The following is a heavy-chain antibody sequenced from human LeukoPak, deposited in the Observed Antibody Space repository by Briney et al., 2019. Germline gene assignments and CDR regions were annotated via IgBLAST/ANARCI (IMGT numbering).Heavy chain of an antibody. V-gene: IGHV3-23*01. J-gene: IGHJ4*02. CDR1: GFTFSSYA. CDR2: ISGSGGST. CDR3: AKVMGYDSSGYINY. Sequence: GGSLRLSCAASGFTFSSYAMTWVRQAPGKGLEWVSAISGSGGSTYYADSVKGRFTISRDNSKNTLYLQMNSLRAEDTAVYYCAKVMGYDSSGYINYWGQGTLVTVSS. D-gene: IGHD3-22*01.